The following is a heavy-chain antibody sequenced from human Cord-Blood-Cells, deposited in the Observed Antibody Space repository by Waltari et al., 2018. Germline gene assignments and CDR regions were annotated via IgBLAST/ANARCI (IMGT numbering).Heavy chain of an antibody. D-gene: IGHD1-26*01. J-gene: IGHJ4*02. CDR1: GFPFRSYE. V-gene: IGHV3-48*03. CDR3: ARDHRYGGYY. Sequence: EVQLVESGGGWVQPGGSLRLSGAASGFPFRSYEMHWVRQAPGKGLEWVSYISSSGSTIYYADSVKGRFTISRDNAKNSLYLQMNSLRAEDTAVYYCARDHRYGGYYWDQGTLVTVSS. CDR2: ISSSGSTI.